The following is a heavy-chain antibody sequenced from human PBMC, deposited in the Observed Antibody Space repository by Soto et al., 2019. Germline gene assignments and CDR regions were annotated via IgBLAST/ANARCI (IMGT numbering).Heavy chain of an antibody. V-gene: IGHV4-59*01. CDR1: GGSISSYY. D-gene: IGHD2-21*01. J-gene: IGHJ6*03. CDR3: ARVFYCGGDCSDRYYYYYYMGV. Sequence: PSETLSLTCTVSGGSISSYYWSWIRQPPGKGLEWIGYIYYSGSTNYNPSLKSRVTISVDTSKNQFSLKLSSVTAADTAVYYCARVFYCGGDCSDRYYYYYYMGVWGKGTTVAVSS. CDR2: IYYSGST.